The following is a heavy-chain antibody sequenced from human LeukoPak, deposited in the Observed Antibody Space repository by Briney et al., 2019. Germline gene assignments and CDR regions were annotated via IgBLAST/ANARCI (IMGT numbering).Heavy chain of an antibody. CDR1: GFTFSSYD. D-gene: IGHD6-13*01. V-gene: IGHV3-13*04. CDR3: ARGLAAGGMSWFDT. Sequence: GGSLRLSCAASGFTFSSYDIHWVRHATGKGLEWVSAIGTAGDTYYTGSVKGRFIISKENAKNSWSLQMNSLRAGDTAVYYCARGLAAGGMSWFDTWGQGTLVTVSS. CDR2: IGTAGDT. J-gene: IGHJ5*02.